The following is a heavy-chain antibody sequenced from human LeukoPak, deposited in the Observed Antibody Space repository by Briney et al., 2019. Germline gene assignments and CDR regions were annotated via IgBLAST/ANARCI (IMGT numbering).Heavy chain of an antibody. D-gene: IGHD3-22*01. V-gene: IGHV3-30*01. CDR3: ASLDYYDSSEGSTIDY. CDR1: GFTFSSYA. J-gene: IGHJ4*02. CDR2: ISYDGSNK. Sequence: GGSLRLSCAASGFTFSSYAMHWVRQAPGKGLEWVAVISYDGSNKYYADSVKGRFTISRDNSKNTLYLQMNSLRAEDTAVYYCASLDYYDSSEGSTIDYWGQGTLVTVSS.